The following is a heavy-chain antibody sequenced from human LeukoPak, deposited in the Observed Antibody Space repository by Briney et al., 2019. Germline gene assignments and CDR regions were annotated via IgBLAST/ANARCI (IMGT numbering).Heavy chain of an antibody. CDR3: ARDYCSSTSRYFSGDNPVDY. J-gene: IGHJ4*02. CDR2: TYYRSKWYN. D-gene: IGHD2-2*01. V-gene: IGHV6-1*01. CDR1: GDSVSSNSAA. Sequence: SQTLSLTCAISGDSVSSNSAAWNWIRQSPSRGLEWLGRTYYRSKWYNDYAVSVKSRITINPDTSKNQFSPQLNSVTPEDTAVYYCARDYCSSTSRYFSGDNPVDYWGQGTLVTVSS.